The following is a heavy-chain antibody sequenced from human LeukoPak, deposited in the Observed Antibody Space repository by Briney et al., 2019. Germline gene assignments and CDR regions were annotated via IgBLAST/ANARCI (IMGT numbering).Heavy chain of an antibody. CDR1: GGSISSSSYY. J-gene: IGHJ4*02. D-gene: IGHD2-15*01. CDR2: IYYSGST. V-gene: IGHV4-39*01. Sequence: SETLSLTCTVSGGSISSSSYYWGWIRQPPGKGLEWIGSIYYSGSTYYNPSLESRVTISVDTSKNQFSLKLSSVTAADTAVYYCARLGSRGVVVAATASGFDYWGQGTLVTVSS. CDR3: ARLGSRGVVVAATASGFDY.